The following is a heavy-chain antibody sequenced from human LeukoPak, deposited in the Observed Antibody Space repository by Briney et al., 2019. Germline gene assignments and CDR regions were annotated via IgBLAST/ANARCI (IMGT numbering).Heavy chain of an antibody. CDR3: ARVNRGGPTYYDFWSGYGYFDY. Sequence: SETLSLTCTVSGGSISSYYWSWIRQPPGKGLEWIGYIYYSGSTNYNPSLKSRVTISVDTSKNQFSLKLSSVTAADTAVYYCARVNRGGPTYYDFWSGYGYFDYWGQGTLVTVSS. J-gene: IGHJ4*02. CDR1: GGSISSYY. CDR2: IYYSGST. D-gene: IGHD3-3*01. V-gene: IGHV4-59*01.